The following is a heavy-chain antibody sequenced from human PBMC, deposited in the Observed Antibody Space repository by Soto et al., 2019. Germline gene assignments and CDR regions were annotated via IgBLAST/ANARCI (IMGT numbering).Heavy chain of an antibody. V-gene: IGHV3-11*06. D-gene: IGHD3-22*01. Sequence: PGGSLRLSCAPSGCTFSDYCMSWIRQAPRKGLELVSYISSSSSYTNYADSVKGRFTISRDNAKNSLYLQMNSLRAEDTAVYYCARDQLYYNDISGRPLNAFDVWGQGTMVTVSS. CDR3: ARDQLYYNDISGRPLNAFDV. CDR1: GCTFSDYC. J-gene: IGHJ3*01. CDR2: ISSSSSYT.